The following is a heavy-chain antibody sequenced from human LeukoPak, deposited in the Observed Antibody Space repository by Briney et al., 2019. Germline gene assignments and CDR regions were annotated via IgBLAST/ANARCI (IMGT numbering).Heavy chain of an antibody. J-gene: IGHJ6*02. D-gene: IGHD2-2*01. CDR3: ARDRGCSGTSCYPHYYYYYGMDV. Sequence: TGRSLRLSCAASGFTFSSYAMHWVRQTPGKGLEWVAVLSYDGSNKYYADSVKGRFTISRDNSKNTLYLQMNSLRAEDTAVYYCARDRGCSGTSCYPHYYYYYGMDVWGQGTTVTVSS. CDR1: GFTFSSYA. V-gene: IGHV3-30-3*01. CDR2: LSYDGSNK.